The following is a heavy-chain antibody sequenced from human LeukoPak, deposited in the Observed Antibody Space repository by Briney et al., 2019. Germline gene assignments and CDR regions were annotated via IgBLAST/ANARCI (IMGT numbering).Heavy chain of an antibody. CDR3: AKWDI. D-gene: IGHD2-15*01. V-gene: IGHV3-23*01. CDR2: IMGSGGST. Sequence: PGGSLRLSCAASGITFRNYWMSWVRQAPGKGLEWVSTIMGSGGSTSYADSVKGRFTISRDNSKNTLYLQMNSLRAEDTAVYYCAKWDIWGQGTLVTVSS. CDR1: GITFRNYW. J-gene: IGHJ4*02.